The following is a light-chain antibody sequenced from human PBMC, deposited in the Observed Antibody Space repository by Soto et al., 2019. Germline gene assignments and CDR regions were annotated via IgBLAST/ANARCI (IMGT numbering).Light chain of an antibody. V-gene: IGKV3-20*01. CDR1: QSVRGSY. Sequence: ETVLTQSPGTLSLSPGERATLSCRASQSVRGSYLAWYQQKPGQAPRLLIFGASSRATGIPDRFSGSGSGTDFTLTISRLEPEDVAVYYCQQYGSSPATFGQGTKVEIK. CDR3: QQYGSSPAT. CDR2: GAS. J-gene: IGKJ1*01.